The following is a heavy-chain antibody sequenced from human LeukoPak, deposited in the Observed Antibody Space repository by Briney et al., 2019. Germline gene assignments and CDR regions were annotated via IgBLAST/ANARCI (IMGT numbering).Heavy chain of an antibody. CDR3: ARAENSGSGGLDP. V-gene: IGHV3-7*01. CDR2: IKPDGSEK. J-gene: IGHJ5*02. CDR1: GFTFSNYW. Sequence: GSLRLSCAASGFTFSNYWISWIRQTPGKGLKWVANIKPDGSEKLYVDSVKGRFTISRDNAKNSLYLQMNSLRAEDTAVYYCARAENSGSGGLDPWGQGTLVTVSS. D-gene: IGHD2-15*01.